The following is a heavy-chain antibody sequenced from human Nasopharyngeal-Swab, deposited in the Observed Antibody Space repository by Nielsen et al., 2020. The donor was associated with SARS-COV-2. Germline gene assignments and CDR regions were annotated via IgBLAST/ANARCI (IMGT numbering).Heavy chain of an antibody. V-gene: IGHV4-34*01. CDR3: ARGGSSSWYYYYYGMEG. D-gene: IGHD6-13*01. Sequence: SETLSLTCAVYGGSFSGYYWSWIRQPPGKGLEWIGEINHSGSTNYNPSLKSRVTISVDTSKNQFSLKLSSVTAADTAVYYCARGGSSSWYYYYYGMEGGGQGTTVTLSS. CDR1: GGSFSGYY. J-gene: IGHJ6*01. CDR2: INHSGST.